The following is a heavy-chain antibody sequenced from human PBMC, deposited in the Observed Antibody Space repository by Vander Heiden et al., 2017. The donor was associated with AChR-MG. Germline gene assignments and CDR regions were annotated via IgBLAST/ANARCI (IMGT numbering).Heavy chain of an antibody. CDR2: MNHYTGGT. Sequence: QVQLVQSGAEAKKPGASVKVSCKASGYTFTAHYLHWVRQAPGQGLAWVGWMNHYTGGTNYARRFKCRVTMTRDTSISTAYMEVTGLRHDDTAVYYCARDRDASMASFYFYGMDVWGQGTTVTVSS. CDR3: ARDRDASMASFYFYGMDV. V-gene: IGHV1-2*02. CDR1: GYTFTAHY. J-gene: IGHJ6*02. D-gene: IGHD5-18*01.